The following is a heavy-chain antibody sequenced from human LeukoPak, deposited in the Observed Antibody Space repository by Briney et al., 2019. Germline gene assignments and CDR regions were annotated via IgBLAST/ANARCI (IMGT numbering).Heavy chain of an antibody. Sequence: PGGSLGLSCAASGFTVSSNYMSWVRQAPGKGLEWVSVIYSGGSTYYADSVKGRFTISRDNSKNTLYLQMNSLRAEDTAVYYCARAPNLYSSGWYYFDYWGQGTLVTVSS. D-gene: IGHD6-19*01. CDR3: ARAPNLYSSGWYYFDY. CDR2: IYSGGST. J-gene: IGHJ4*02. CDR1: GFTVSSNY. V-gene: IGHV3-53*01.